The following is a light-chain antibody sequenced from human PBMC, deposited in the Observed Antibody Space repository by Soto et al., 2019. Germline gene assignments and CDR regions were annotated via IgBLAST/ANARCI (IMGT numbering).Light chain of an antibody. CDR3: QQYYSYPLVT. J-gene: IGKJ4*01. CDR2: AAS. Sequence: AIRMTQSPSSFSASPGDRVTITCRASQGISSYLAWYQQKPGKAPKLLIYAASTLQSGVPSRFSGSGSGTDFTLTISCLQSEDFATYYCQQYYSYPLVTFGGGTKVEIK. CDR1: QGISSY. V-gene: IGKV1-8*01.